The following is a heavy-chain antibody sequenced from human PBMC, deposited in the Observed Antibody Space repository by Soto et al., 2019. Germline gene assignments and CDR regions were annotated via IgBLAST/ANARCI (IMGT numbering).Heavy chain of an antibody. CDR2: ISSSSSTI. Sequence: EVQLVESGGGLVQPGGSLRLSCAASGFTFSSYSMNWVRQAPGKGLEWVSYISSSSSTIYYADSVKGQFTISRDNAKNSLYLQMNSLRDEDTAVYYCARALGGYSSGWPDYWGQGTLVTVSS. D-gene: IGHD6-19*01. CDR3: ARALGGYSSGWPDY. V-gene: IGHV3-48*02. CDR1: GFTFSSYS. J-gene: IGHJ4*02.